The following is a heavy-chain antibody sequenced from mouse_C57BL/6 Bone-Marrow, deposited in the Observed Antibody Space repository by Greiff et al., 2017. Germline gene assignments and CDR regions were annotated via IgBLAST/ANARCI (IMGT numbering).Heavy chain of an antibody. CDR1: GFSLTSYG. D-gene: IGHD2-2*01. CDR2: IWSGGSK. V-gene: IGHV2-2*01. Sequence: QVQLQQSGPGLVQPSQSLSITCTVSGFSLTSYGVHWVRQSPGKGLEWLGVIWSGGSKDYNAAFISRLSISKDNSKSQVFFKMNSLQADDTAIYYCARKEDYGYGFDYWGQGTTLTVSS. J-gene: IGHJ2*01. CDR3: ARKEDYGYGFDY.